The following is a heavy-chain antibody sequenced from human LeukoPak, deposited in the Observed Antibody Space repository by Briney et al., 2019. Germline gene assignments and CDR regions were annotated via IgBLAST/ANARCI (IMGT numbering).Heavy chain of an antibody. CDR2: IYSSGSA. D-gene: IGHD3-9*01. J-gene: IGHJ4*01. CDR3: ARHRDYFDT. Sequence: KPSETLSLTCTVSGASFTNNFWTWIRQPPGKGLEWIGYIYSSGSANYNPSLKSRVIISADTSKNQISLNLTSVTAADTALYFCARHRDYFDTWGHGTLVTVSS. CDR1: GASFTNNF. V-gene: IGHV4-59*08.